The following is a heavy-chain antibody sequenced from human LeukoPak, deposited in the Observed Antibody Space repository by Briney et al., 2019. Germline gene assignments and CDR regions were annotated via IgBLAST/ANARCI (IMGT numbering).Heavy chain of an antibody. D-gene: IGHD1-14*01. V-gene: IGHV3-23*01. CDR3: AKGHSAHGTGFDC. J-gene: IGHJ4*01. CDR2: ISGSGGST. CDR1: GITFTNYG. Sequence: PGGSLRLSCAASGITFTNYGMSWVRQAPGKGMDLVSGISGSGGSTYYADYVKGRFTISRDNSKNTLYLQMNSLRAEDTAVYYCAKGHSAHGTGFDCWGQGTLVAVSS.